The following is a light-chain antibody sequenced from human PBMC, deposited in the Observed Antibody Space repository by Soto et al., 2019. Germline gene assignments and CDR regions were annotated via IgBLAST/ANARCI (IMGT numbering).Light chain of an antibody. Sequence: DVVMPQTPLSLSVAPGQPACVSCKSSQSLLHITGETFLFWYLQKPGQSPQLLIYEVSTRVSGVPDRFSGSGSGTDFTLEISRVETDDVGIYYCMQSTQLPPTFGQGTRLEIK. CDR1: QSLLHITGETF. V-gene: IGKV2D-29*02. CDR2: EVS. J-gene: IGKJ5*01. CDR3: MQSTQLPPT.